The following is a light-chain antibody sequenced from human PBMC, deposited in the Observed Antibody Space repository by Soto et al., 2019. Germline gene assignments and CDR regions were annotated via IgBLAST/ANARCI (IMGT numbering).Light chain of an antibody. CDR3: QQYYSTPT. J-gene: IGKJ1*01. V-gene: IGKV4-1*01. Sequence: DIVMTQSPDSLVVSLGESATINCKSSQSVLYSSNNKNYLAWYQQKPGQPPKLLIYWASTRESGVPDRFSGSGSGTDFTLTISSLQAEDVAVYYCQQYYSTPTFGQGTKVDIK. CDR1: QSVLYSSNNKNY. CDR2: WAS.